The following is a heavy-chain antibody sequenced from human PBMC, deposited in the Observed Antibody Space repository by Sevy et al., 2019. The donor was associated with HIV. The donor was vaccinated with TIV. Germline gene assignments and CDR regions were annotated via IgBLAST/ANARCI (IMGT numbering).Heavy chain of an antibody. J-gene: IGHJ4*02. V-gene: IGHV3-48*02. Sequence: GGSLRLSCAASGFTFSSYSMNWVRQAPGKGLEWVSYISRSSSTIYYADSVKGRFTISRDNAKNSLYLQMNGLRDEDTAVYYCARERKMYDSSGYYFHFDYWGQGTLVTVSS. D-gene: IGHD3-22*01. CDR2: ISRSSSTI. CDR1: GFTFSSYS. CDR3: ARERKMYDSSGYYFHFDY.